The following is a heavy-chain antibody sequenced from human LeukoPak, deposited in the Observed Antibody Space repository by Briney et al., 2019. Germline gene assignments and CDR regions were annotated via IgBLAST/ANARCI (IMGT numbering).Heavy chain of an antibody. J-gene: IGHJ4*02. Sequence: SETLSLTCTVSGGSICSSSYYWGWIRQPPGKGLEWIGSIYYSGSTYYNPSRKSRITISVNTSKNQFSLKLSSVTAADTAVYYCARHGDEVWWLAPQIDYWGQGTLVTVSS. D-gene: IGHD5-12*01. CDR3: ARHGDEVWWLAPQIDY. V-gene: IGHV4-39*01. CDR1: GGSICSSSYY. CDR2: IYYSGST.